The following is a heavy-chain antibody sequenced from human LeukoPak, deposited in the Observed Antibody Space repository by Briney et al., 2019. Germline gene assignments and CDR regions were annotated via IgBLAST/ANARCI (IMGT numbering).Heavy chain of an antibody. Sequence: ASVKVSCKVSGYTLTELSMHWVRQAPGKGLEWMGGFDPEDGETIYAQKFQGRVTMTEDTSTDTAYMELSSLRSEDTAVYYCATPLIYYYDSSGSHRTDAFDIWGQGTMVTASS. CDR1: GYTLTELS. CDR3: ATPLIYYYDSSGSHRTDAFDI. V-gene: IGHV1-24*01. D-gene: IGHD3-22*01. CDR2: FDPEDGET. J-gene: IGHJ3*02.